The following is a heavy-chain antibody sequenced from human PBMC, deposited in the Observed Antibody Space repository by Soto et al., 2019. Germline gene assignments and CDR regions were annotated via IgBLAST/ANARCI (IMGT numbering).Heavy chain of an antibody. Sequence: GASVKVSCKASGYTFTGYYMHWVRQAPGQGLEWMGWINPNSGGTNYAQKFQGWVTMTRDTSISTAYMELSRLRYDDTAVYYCARDLGVGYGFWSVYWGRVPSAYGMDVWGQGTTVTVSS. CDR2: INPNSGGT. J-gene: IGHJ6*02. D-gene: IGHD3-3*01. CDR3: ARDLGVGYGFWSVYWGRVPSAYGMDV. V-gene: IGHV1-2*04. CDR1: GYTFTGYY.